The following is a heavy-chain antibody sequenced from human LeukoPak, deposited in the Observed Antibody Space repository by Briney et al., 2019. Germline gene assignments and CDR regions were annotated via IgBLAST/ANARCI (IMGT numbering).Heavy chain of an antibody. D-gene: IGHD3-10*01. Sequence: SETLSLTCTVSGGSISSSSYYWGWIRQPPGKGLEWIGSIYYSGSTYYNPSLKSRVTISVDTSKNQFSLKLSSVTAADTAVYYCARDKWAVRGVIITQNFDYWGQGTLVSVSS. CDR1: GGSISSSSYY. J-gene: IGHJ4*02. CDR3: ARDKWAVRGVIITQNFDY. V-gene: IGHV4-39*07. CDR2: IYYSGST.